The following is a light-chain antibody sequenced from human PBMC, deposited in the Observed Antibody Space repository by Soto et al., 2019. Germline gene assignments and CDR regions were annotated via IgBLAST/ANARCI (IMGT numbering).Light chain of an antibody. CDR3: QQYYELPWT. Sequence: EIVLTQSPATLSVSPGERATLSCRASKSLSNKLVWYQQKPGQAPRLLIYLASTRATGIPARFIGSGSGTDFTLTISSLRSEDFAVYYCQQYYELPWTFGQGTMVEIK. CDR1: KSLSNK. CDR2: LAS. J-gene: IGKJ1*01. V-gene: IGKV3-15*01.